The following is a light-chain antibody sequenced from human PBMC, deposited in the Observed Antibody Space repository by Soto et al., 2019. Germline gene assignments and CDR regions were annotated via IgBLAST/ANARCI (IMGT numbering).Light chain of an antibody. J-gene: IGLJ1*01. CDR3: QVWDSVNAGYV. CDR2: DEH. V-gene: IGLV3-21*02. CDR1: NIGAIS. Sequence: SYKLAQPPSVSVAPGQTAGVTCAGDNIGAISVHWYQQRPGQAPVLVVYDEHVRPSGIPERFSGSNSGNTATLTISRVEAGDEADYYCQVWDSVNAGYVFGTGTKVTXL.